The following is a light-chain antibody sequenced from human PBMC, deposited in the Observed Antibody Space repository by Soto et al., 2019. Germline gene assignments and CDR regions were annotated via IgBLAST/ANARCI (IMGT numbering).Light chain of an antibody. CDR2: DAS. V-gene: IGKV1-33*01. CDR1: QDISNY. Sequence: DIQMTQSPSSLSASVGDRVTITCQASQDISNYLNWYQQKPGKAPKLLIYDASNLETGVPSRFSGSGSGTAFTFTISSLQPEDIATYYCQQYDNPLFGPGTKVDIK. CDR3: QQYDNPL. J-gene: IGKJ3*01.